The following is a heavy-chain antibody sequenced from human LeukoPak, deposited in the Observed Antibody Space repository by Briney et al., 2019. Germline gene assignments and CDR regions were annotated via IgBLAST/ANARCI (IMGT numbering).Heavy chain of an antibody. CDR3: ASLGGSGRYSDAFDI. V-gene: IGHV4-59*01. J-gene: IGHJ3*02. CDR2: IYYSGST. Sequence: AETLSLTCTVSDASLSSYYWSWIRQPPGKGLEWIGYIYYSGSTHYKPSLKSRVTISVDTSKNQFSLKLSSVTAADTAVYYCASLGGSGRYSDAFDIWGQGTMVTVS. D-gene: IGHD1-26*01. CDR1: DASLSSYY.